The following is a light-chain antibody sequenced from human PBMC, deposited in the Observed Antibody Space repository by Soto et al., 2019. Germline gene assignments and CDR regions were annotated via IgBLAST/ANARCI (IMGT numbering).Light chain of an antibody. V-gene: IGLV2-14*03. CDR1: SSDVGGSNY. Sequence: QSALTQPASVSGSPGQSITISCSGTSSDVGGSNYVSWYQQHPGEAPKLMIYDVSYRPSGVSNRFSGSKSGNTASLTISGLQAEDEADYFCSSYTSSAPGVLFGGGTKFTVL. CDR3: SSYTSSAPGVL. CDR2: DVS. J-gene: IGLJ2*01.